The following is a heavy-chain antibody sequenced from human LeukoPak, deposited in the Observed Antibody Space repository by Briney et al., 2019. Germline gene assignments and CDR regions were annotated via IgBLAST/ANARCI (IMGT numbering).Heavy chain of an antibody. J-gene: IGHJ4*02. Sequence: GSLRLSCAASGFTFSSYAMSWVRQAPGKGLEWVGRIKSKTDGGTTDYAAPVKGRFTISRDDSKNTLYLQMNSLKTEDTAVYYCTYYETGLDYWGQGTLVTVSS. CDR1: GFTFSSYA. CDR3: TYYETGLDY. D-gene: IGHD3-22*01. CDR2: IKSKTDGGTT. V-gene: IGHV3-15*01.